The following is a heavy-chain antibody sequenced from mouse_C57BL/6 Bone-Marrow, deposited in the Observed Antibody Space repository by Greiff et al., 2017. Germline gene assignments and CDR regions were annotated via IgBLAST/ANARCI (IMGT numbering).Heavy chain of an antibody. CDR3: ARERDGNYDYFDY. CDR1: GFTFSDYY. V-gene: IGHV5-16*01. CDR2: INYDGSST. Sequence: EVQVVESEGGLVQPGSSMKLSCTASGFTFSDYYMAWVRQVPEKGLEWVANINYDGSSTYYLDSLKSRFIISRDNAKNILYLQMSSLKSEDTATYYCARERDGNYDYFDYWGQGTTLTVSS. J-gene: IGHJ2*01. D-gene: IGHD2-1*01.